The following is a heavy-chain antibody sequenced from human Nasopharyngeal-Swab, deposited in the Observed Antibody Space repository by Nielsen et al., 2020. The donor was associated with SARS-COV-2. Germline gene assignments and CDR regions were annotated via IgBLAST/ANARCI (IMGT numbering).Heavy chain of an antibody. V-gene: IGHV7-4-1*02. CDR2: INTNTGNP. CDR1: GYTFTSYA. CDR3: ARYSSSSVDYYYYGMDV. D-gene: IGHD6-6*01. J-gene: IGHJ6*02. Sequence: ASVKVSCKASGYTFTSYAMNWVRQAPGQGLEWMGWINTNTGNPTYAQGFTGRFVFSLDTSVSTAYLQISSLKAEDTAVYYCARYSSSSVDYYYYGMDVWGQGTTVTVSS.